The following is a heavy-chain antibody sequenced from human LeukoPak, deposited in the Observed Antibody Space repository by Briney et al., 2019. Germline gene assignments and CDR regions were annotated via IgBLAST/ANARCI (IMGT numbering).Heavy chain of an antibody. CDR1: GGSISSYY. D-gene: IGHD3-3*01. CDR3: ARAGLNYDFWSGYYAFDI. Sequence: ASETLSLTCPVSGGSISSYYWSWIRQPPGKGLEWIGYIYYSGSTNYNPSLKSRVTISVDTSKNQFSLKLSSVTAADTAVYYCARAGLNYDFWSGYYAFDIWGQGTMVTVSP. CDR2: IYYSGST. J-gene: IGHJ3*02. V-gene: IGHV4-59*01.